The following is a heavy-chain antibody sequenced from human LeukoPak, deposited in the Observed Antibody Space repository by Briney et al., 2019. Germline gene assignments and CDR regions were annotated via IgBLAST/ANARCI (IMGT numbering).Heavy chain of an antibody. J-gene: IGHJ5*02. V-gene: IGHV1-69*04. CDR1: GGTFSSYA. D-gene: IGHD3-10*02. CDR3: ASLCSGSS. Sequence: ASVKVSCKASGGTFSSYAISWVRQAPGQGLEWMGRIIPILGIANYAQKFQGRVTITADKSTSTAYMELSSLRSEGTAVYYCASLCSGSSWGQGTLVTVSS. CDR2: IIPILGIA.